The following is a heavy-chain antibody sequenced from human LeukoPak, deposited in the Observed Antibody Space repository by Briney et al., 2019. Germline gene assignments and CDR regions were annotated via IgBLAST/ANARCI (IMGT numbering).Heavy chain of an antibody. D-gene: IGHD2-21*02. CDR1: GGTFSSYA. CDR2: IIPIFGTA. J-gene: IGHJ4*02. V-gene: IGHV1-69*13. Sequence: GASVKVSCKASGGTFSSYAISWVRQAPGQGLGWMGGIIPIFGTANYAQKFQGRVTITADESTSTAYMELSSLRSEDTAVYYCARALNQLVVTAIFDYWGQGTLVTVSS. CDR3: ARALNQLVVTAIFDY.